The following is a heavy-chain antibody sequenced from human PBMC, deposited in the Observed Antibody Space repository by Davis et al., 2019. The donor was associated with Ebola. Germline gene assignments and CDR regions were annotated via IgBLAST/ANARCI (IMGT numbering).Heavy chain of an antibody. CDR2: INPSGGST. D-gene: IGHD2-2*01. CDR3: ARDHIVVVPASNSRRWFDP. V-gene: IGHV1-46*01. Sequence: ASVKVSCKASGYTFTSYYMHWVRQAPGQGLEWMGIINPSGGSTSYAQKFQGRVTMTRDTSTSTGYMELSSLRSEDTAVYYCARDHIVVVPASNSRRWFDPWGQGTLVTVSS. CDR1: GYTFTSYY. J-gene: IGHJ5*02.